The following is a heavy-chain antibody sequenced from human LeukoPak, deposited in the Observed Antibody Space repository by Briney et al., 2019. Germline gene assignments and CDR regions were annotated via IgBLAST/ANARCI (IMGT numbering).Heavy chain of an antibody. V-gene: IGHV3-74*03. CDR3: TRDYSSCPDY. Sequence: GGSLRLSCTASGFTFRTYWMHWVRQAPGRGLVWVSRINTDRNSTTYADSVKGPFTISRDNAKNKLYLQMNSLRAEDTAVYYCTRDYSSCPDYWGQGTLVTVSS. CDR2: INTDRNST. D-gene: IGHD6-13*01. J-gene: IGHJ4*02. CDR1: GFTFRTYW.